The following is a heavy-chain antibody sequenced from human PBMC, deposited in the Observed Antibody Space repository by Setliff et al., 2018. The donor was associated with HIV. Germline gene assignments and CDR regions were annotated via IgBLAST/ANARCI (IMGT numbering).Heavy chain of an antibody. CDR1: GYTLTELS. CDR2: FDPEDGET. D-gene: IGHD3-10*01. J-gene: IGHJ5*02. Sequence: VSCKVSGYTLTELSMHWVRQAPGKGLEWMGGFDPEDGETIYAQKFQGRVTMTEDTSTDTAYMELSSLRSEDTAVYYCATFIRGALPPPRAPGSPKNWFDPWGQGTLVTVSS. CDR3: ATFIRGALPPPRAPGSPKNWFDP. V-gene: IGHV1-24*01.